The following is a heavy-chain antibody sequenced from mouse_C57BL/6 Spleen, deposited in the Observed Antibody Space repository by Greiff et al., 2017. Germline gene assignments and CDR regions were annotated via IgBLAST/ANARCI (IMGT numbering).Heavy chain of an antibody. CDR1: GYSFTGYY. Sequence: VQLKQSGPELVKPGASVKISCKASGYSFTGYYMHWVKQSSEKSLEWIGEINPSTGGTSYNQKFKGKATLTVDKSSSTAYMQLKSLTSEDSAVYYCARSPYGVTTGDFDYWGQGTTLTVSS. CDR2: INPSTGGT. CDR3: ARSPYGVTTGDFDY. D-gene: IGHD2-2*01. V-gene: IGHV1-43*01. J-gene: IGHJ2*01.